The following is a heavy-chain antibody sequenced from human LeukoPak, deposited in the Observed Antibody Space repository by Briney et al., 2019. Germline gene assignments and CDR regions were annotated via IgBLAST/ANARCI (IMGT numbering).Heavy chain of an antibody. J-gene: IGHJ4*02. CDR3: ATASRSHYADYNLDY. Sequence: ASVKVSCKVSGYTLSELSMHWVRQAPGKGLELMGSSDPEDGETIYAQKFQGRVTMTEDTSTDTAYMELSSLRSEDTAVYYCATASRSHYADYNLDYWGQGTLVTVSS. CDR2: SDPEDGET. CDR1: GYTLSELS. D-gene: IGHD4-17*01. V-gene: IGHV1-24*01.